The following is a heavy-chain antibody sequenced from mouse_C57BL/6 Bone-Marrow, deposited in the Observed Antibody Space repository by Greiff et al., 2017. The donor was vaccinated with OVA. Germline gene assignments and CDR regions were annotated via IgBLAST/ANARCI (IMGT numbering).Heavy chain of an antibody. CDR3: ARGIRY. CDR1: GYSFTGYY. Sequence: VQLQQSGPELVKPGASVKISCKASGYSFTGYYMNWVKQSPEKSLEWIGEINPSTGGTTYNQKFKAKATLTVDKSSSTAYMQLKSLTAEDSAVYYCARGIRYWGQGTTLTVSS. V-gene: IGHV1-42*01. CDR2: INPSTGGT. J-gene: IGHJ2*01.